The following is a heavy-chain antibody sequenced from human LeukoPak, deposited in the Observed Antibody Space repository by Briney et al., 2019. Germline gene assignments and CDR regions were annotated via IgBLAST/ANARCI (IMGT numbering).Heavy chain of an antibody. CDR3: ARDRRHITMVRGVISNYYYYGMDV. J-gene: IGHJ6*02. CDR1: GFTFSDYY. V-gene: IGHV3-11*01. Sequence: PGGSLRFSCAASGFTFSDYYMSWIRQAPGKGLEWVSYISSSGSTIYYADSVKGRFTISRDNAKNSLYLQMNSLRAEDTAVYYCARDRRHITMVRGVISNYYYYGMDVWGQGTTVTVSS. CDR2: ISSSGSTI. D-gene: IGHD3-10*01.